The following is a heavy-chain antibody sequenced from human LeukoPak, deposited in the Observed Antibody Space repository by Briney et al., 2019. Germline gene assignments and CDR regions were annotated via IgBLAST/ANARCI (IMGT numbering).Heavy chain of an antibody. J-gene: IGHJ3*02. CDR3: ARGYSSTPIDAFDI. Sequence: GGSLRLSCAASGFTFSDYYMSWIRQAPGKGLEWVSYISSSGSTIYYADSVKGRFTISRDNAKNSLYLQMNSLRAEDTAVYYCARGYSSTPIDAFDIWGQGTMVTVSS. CDR2: ISSSGSTI. D-gene: IGHD6-13*01. CDR1: GFTFSDYY. V-gene: IGHV3-11*04.